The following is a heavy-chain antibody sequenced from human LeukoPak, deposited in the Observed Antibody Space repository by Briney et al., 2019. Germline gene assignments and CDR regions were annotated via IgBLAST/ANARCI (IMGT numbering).Heavy chain of an antibody. CDR1: GFTFSSYA. D-gene: IGHD3-10*01. J-gene: IGHJ4*02. CDR2: ISYDGRNN. V-gene: IGHV3-30*04. CDR3: AKMVRGSPYYFDY. Sequence: PGGSLRLSCAASGFTFSSYAMHWVHQAPGKGLEWVAVISYDGRNNYYADSVKGRFTISRDNSKNTLYLQMNSLRAEDTAVYYCAKMVRGSPYYFDYWGQGTLVTVSS.